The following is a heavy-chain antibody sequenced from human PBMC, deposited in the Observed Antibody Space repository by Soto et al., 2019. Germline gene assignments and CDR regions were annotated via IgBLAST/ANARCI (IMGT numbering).Heavy chain of an antibody. CDR1: GFTVSSNY. Sequence: GGSLRLSCAASGFTVSSNYMSWVRQAPGKGLEWVLVIYSGGSTYYADSVKGRFTISRDNSKNTLYLQMNSLRAEDTAVYYCASSIAARRRTYAFDIWGQGTMVTVSS. D-gene: IGHD6-6*01. CDR2: IYSGGST. V-gene: IGHV3-53*01. J-gene: IGHJ3*02. CDR3: ASSIAARRRTYAFDI.